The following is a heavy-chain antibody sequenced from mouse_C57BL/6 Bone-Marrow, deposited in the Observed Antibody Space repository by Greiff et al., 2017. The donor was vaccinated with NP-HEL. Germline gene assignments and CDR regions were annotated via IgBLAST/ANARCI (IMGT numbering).Heavy chain of an antibody. D-gene: IGHD2-4*01. Sequence: EVQLVESGGDLVKPGGSLKLSCAASGFTFSSYGMSWVRQTPDQRLEWVATISRGGSYTYYPDSVKGRVTISRDNATNTLYLQMSRLKSEETAMYYWARGCYDYDDLAYYAMDYWGQGTSVTVSS. CDR2: ISRGGSYT. CDR1: GFTFSSYG. CDR3: ARGCYDYDDLAYYAMDY. V-gene: IGHV5-6*01. J-gene: IGHJ4*01.